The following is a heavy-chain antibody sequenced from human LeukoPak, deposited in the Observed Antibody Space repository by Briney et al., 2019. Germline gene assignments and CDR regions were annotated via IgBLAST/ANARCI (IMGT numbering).Heavy chain of an antibody. D-gene: IGHD2-2*01. V-gene: IGHV1-8*01. Sequence: GASVKVSCKASGYTFTSYDINWVRQATGQGLEWMGWMNPNSGNTGYAQKFQGRVTMTRNTSISTAYMELSSLRSEDTAVYCCARGAPMPYCSSTSCYAANYYYYMDVWGKGTTVTVSS. J-gene: IGHJ6*03. CDR3: ARGAPMPYCSSTSCYAANYYYYMDV. CDR1: GYTFTSYD. CDR2: MNPNSGNT.